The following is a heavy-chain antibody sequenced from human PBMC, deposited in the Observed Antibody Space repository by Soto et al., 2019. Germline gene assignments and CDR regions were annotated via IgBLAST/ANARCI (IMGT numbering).Heavy chain of an antibody. CDR3: ARGYCSSTSCYRLFDP. J-gene: IGHJ5*02. D-gene: IGHD2-2*01. V-gene: IGHV1-18*01. CDR1: GYTFTSYG. CDR2: ISAYNGNT. Sequence: ASVKVSCKASGYTFTSYGISWVRQAPGQGLEWMGWISAYNGNTNYAQKLQGRVTMTTDTSTSTAYMELRSLRSDDTAVYYCARGYCSSTSCYRLFDPWGPGTLVTVSS.